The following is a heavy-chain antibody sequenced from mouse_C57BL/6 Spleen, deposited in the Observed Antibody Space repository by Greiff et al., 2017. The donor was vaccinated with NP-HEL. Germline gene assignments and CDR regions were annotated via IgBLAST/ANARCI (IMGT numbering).Heavy chain of an antibody. J-gene: IGHJ2*01. CDR1: GFTFSSYA. V-gene: IGHV5-4*03. CDR2: ISDGGSYT. D-gene: IGHD1-1*01. Sequence: DVMLVESGGGLVKPGGSLKLSCAASGFTFSSYAMSWVRQTPEKRLEWVATISDGGSYTYYPDNVKGRFTISRDNAKNNLYLQMSHLKSEDTAMYYCARASTVAYFDYWGQGTTLTVSS. CDR3: ARASTVAYFDY.